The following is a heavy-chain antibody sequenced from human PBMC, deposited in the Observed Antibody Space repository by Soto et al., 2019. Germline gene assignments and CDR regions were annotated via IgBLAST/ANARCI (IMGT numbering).Heavy chain of an antibody. CDR1: GFTFDDYA. Sequence: GGSLRLSCAASGFTFDDYAMHWVRQAPGKGLEWVSGISWNSGSIGYADSVKGRFTISRDNAKNSLYLQMNSLRAEDTALYYCAKSPHYLGEFYWGQGTLVTVSS. V-gene: IGHV3-9*01. J-gene: IGHJ4*02. CDR3: AKSPHYLGEFY. CDR2: ISWNSGSI. D-gene: IGHD3-16*01.